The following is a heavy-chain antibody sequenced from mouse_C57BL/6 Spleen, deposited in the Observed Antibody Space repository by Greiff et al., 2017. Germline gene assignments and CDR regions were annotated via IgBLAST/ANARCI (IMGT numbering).Heavy chain of an antibody. V-gene: IGHV1-74*01. CDR3: ATQLRLPDGFAY. D-gene: IGHD3-2*02. J-gene: IGHJ3*01. Sequence: VQLQQPGAELVKPGASVKVSCKASGYTFTSSWLHWVKQRPGQGLEWIGRIHPSDSDTNYNQKFKGKATLTVDKSSSTAYMQLSSLTSEDSAVYYCATQLRLPDGFAYWGQGTLVTVSA. CDR1: GYTFTSSW. CDR2: IHPSDSDT.